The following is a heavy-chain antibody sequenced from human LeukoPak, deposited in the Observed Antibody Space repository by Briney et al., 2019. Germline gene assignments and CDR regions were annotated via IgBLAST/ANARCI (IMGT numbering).Heavy chain of an antibody. Sequence: ASVKVSCRASGYTFTDYYMHWVRQAPGQGFEWMRWINPNDGDTNYAQKFQGRVTMTRDTSISTAHMEVSRLRSDDTAVYYCARANFLYCSSSTCLFDYWGQGTLVTVSS. J-gene: IGHJ4*02. CDR2: INPNDGDT. CDR3: ARANFLYCSSSTCLFDY. V-gene: IGHV1-2*02. D-gene: IGHD2-2*01. CDR1: GYTFTDYY.